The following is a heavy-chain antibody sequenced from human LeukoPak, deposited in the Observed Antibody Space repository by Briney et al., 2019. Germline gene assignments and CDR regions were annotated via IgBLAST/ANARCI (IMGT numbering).Heavy chain of an antibody. CDR1: GFTFSSYA. Sequence: SGGSLRLSCAASGFTFSSYAMSWVRQAPGKGLEWIGYIYYSGSTNYNPSLKSRVTISVDTSKNQFSLKLSSVTAADTAVYYCASVRVVSGYDAPLDYWGQGTLVTVSS. V-gene: IGHV4-59*01. CDR3: ASVRVVSGYDAPLDY. CDR2: IYYSGST. D-gene: IGHD5-12*01. J-gene: IGHJ4*02.